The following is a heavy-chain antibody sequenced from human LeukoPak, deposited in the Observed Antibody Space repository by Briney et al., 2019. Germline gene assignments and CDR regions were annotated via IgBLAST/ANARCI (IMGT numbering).Heavy chain of an antibody. CDR3: ATAVIVAVFGDAFDI. Sequence: ASVKVSCKASGYTFTGYFMHWVRQAPGQGLEWMGWINPNSGGTNYAQKFQGRVTMTRDTSISTAYMELRRLRYDDTAVYYCATAVIVAVFGDAFDIWGQATLVTVSS. V-gene: IGHV1-2*02. CDR2: INPNSGGT. J-gene: IGHJ3*02. D-gene: IGHD6-13*01. CDR1: GYTFTGYF.